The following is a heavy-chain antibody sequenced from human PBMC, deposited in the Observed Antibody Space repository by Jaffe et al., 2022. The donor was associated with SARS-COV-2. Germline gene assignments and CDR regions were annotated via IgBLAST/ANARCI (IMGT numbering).Heavy chain of an antibody. D-gene: IGHD1-26*01. V-gene: IGHV3-48*01. CDR3: AREILVGPTPGWFDP. CDR1: GFTFSSCS. J-gene: IGHJ5*02. Sequence: EVQLVESGGGLVQPGGSLRLSCAASGFTFSSCSMNWVRQAPGKGLEWVSYISSSSSTIYYADSVKGRFTISRDNAKNSLYLQMNSLRAEDTAVYYCAREILVGPTPGWFDPWGQGTLVTVSS. CDR2: ISSSSSTI.